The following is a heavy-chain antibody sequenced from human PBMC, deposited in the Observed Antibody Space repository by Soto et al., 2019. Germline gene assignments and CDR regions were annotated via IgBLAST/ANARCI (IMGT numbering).Heavy chain of an antibody. CDR1: GGSISSISYY. CDR3: ACIFSGGYGYGFYYYGMDV. J-gene: IGHJ6*02. Sequence: SETLSLTCTVFGGSISSISYYWGWIRQPPGKGLEWIGSIYYSGSTYYNPSLKSRVTISVDTSKNQFSLKLSSVTAADTAVYYCACIFSGGYGYGFYYYGMDVWGQGTTVTVSS. V-gene: IGHV4-39*01. CDR2: IYYSGST. D-gene: IGHD5-18*01.